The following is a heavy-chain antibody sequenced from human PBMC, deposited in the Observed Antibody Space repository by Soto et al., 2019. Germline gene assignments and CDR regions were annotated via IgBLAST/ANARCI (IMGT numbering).Heavy chain of an antibody. CDR1: GGTFSSYT. CDR2: IIPILGIA. D-gene: IGHD2-15*01. V-gene: IGHV1-69*02. Sequence: ASVKVSCKASGGTFSSYTISWVRQAPGQELEWMGRIIPILGIANYAQKFQGRVTITADKSTSTAYMELSSLRSEDTAVYYCARALLGYCSGGSCYSGPYWGQGTLVTVS. J-gene: IGHJ4*02. CDR3: ARALLGYCSGGSCYSGPY.